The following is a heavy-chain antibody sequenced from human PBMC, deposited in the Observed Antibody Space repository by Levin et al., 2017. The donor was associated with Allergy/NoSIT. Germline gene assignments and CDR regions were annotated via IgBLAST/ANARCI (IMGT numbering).Heavy chain of an antibody. CDR2: IYYSGST. CDR1: GGSISSSSYY. CDR3: ARVVVAATPPPDAFDI. V-gene: IGHV4-39*01. J-gene: IGHJ3*02. Sequence: RPSETLSLTCTVSGGSISSSSYYWGWIRQPPGKGLEWIGSIYYSGSTFYNPSLKSRVTISVDTSKKQFSLKLSSVTAADAAVYYCARVVVAATPPPDAFDIWGQGTMVTVSS. D-gene: IGHD2-15*01.